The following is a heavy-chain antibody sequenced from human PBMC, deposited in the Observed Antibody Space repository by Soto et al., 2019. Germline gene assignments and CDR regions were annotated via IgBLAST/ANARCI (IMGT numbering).Heavy chain of an antibody. CDR1: GFTFGYYA. Sequence: GGSLRLSCTASGFTFGYYAMSWVRQSPGKGLEWVGFIRSKAYGVTTEYAASVKGRFTISRDDSKSIAYLQMNSLKTEDTAVYYCTRGRYYYDSSGYHQAGYFDYWGQGTLVTVSS. CDR2: IRSKAYGVTT. D-gene: IGHD3-22*01. J-gene: IGHJ4*02. V-gene: IGHV3-49*04. CDR3: TRGRYYYDSSGYHQAGYFDY.